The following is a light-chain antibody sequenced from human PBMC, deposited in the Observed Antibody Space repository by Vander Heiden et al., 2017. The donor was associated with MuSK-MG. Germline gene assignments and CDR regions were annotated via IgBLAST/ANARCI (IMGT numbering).Light chain of an antibody. V-gene: IGLV2-11*01. CDR1: SSDVGGYNY. J-gene: IGLJ2*01. CDR3: CSYAGSYSVV. Sequence: QSALTQPRSVSGSPGPAVTNSRTGTSSDVGGYNYVSWYQQHPGKAPKLMIYDVSKRPSGVPDRFSGSKSGNTASLTISGLQAEDEADYYCCSYAGSYSVVFGGGTKLTVL. CDR2: DVS.